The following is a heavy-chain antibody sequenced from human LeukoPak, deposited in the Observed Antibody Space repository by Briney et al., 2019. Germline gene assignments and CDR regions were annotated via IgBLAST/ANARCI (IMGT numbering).Heavy chain of an antibody. CDR3: ATDLDYSGYFDL. D-gene: IGHD2-15*01. CDR2: IRRKTDGGTT. Sequence: GESRRLSCEASGFTFSNAWMSWVRQAAGRGLEWVGRIRRKTDGGTTDHAAPVKGRFTISRDDSKNTLYLEMNSLKTEDTAVYYCATDLDYSGYFDLWGRGVLVTVSS. V-gene: IGHV3-15*01. CDR1: GFTFSNAW. J-gene: IGHJ2*01.